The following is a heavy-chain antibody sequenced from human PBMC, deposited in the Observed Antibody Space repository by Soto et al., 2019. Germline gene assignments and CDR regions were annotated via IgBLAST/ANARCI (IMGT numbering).Heavy chain of an antibody. D-gene: IGHD3-16*01. CDR1: GFTFSSYE. CDR2: ISSSGSTI. J-gene: IGHJ3*02. Sequence: GALRLSCAASGFTFSSYEMNWVRQAPGKGLEWVSYISSSGSTIYYADSVKGRFTISRDNAKNSLYLQMNSLRAEDTAVYYCARDRWITLGGGDALDIWGQGTMVTVSS. V-gene: IGHV3-48*03. CDR3: ARDRWITLGGGDALDI.